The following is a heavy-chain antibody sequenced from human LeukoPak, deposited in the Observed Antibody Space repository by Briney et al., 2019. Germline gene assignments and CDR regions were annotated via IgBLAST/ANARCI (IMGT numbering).Heavy chain of an antibody. Sequence: GGSLRLSCAAFGFTFDDYAMHWVRQVPGKGLEWVSGISGNGDKLNYADSVKGRFTISRDNAKNSLYLQTNSLRAEDSALYYCAKGIASELPTIGEVFDSWGQGTLVTVSS. CDR3: AKGIASELPTIGEVFDS. V-gene: IGHV3-9*01. CDR1: GFTFDDYA. J-gene: IGHJ4*02. CDR2: ISGNGDKL. D-gene: IGHD1-26*01.